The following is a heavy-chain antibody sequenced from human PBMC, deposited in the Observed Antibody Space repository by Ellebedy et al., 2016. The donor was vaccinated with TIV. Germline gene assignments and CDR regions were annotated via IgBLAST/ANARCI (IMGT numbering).Heavy chain of an antibody. CDR2: ISENNGNT. Sequence: ASVKVSCKASGYTFTSYGISWVRQAPGQGLEWMGWISENNGNTNYAQKFQGRVSMTTDTSTKTAYMEMRSLRSDDTAVYYCATTWHGKSNDAFDMWGQGTMVIVSS. V-gene: IGHV1-18*01. CDR3: ATTWHGKSNDAFDM. J-gene: IGHJ3*02. CDR1: GYTFTSYG. D-gene: IGHD1-26*01.